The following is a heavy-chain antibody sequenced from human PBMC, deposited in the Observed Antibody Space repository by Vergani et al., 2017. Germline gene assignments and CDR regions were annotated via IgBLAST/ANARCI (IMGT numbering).Heavy chain of an antibody. D-gene: IGHD1-26*01. CDR3: ARGRGWELLSGGGIVDD. Sequence: EVQLLESGGGLVQPGGSLRLSCAASGFTFSSYAMSWVRQAPGKGLEWVSAISGSSSTIYYADSVKGRFTISRDNAKNSLFLQMNSLRDEDTAVYYCARGRGWELLSGGGIVDDGGQGTLVTVSS. CDR1: GFTFSSYA. J-gene: IGHJ4*02. CDR2: ISGSSSTI. V-gene: IGHV3-48*02.